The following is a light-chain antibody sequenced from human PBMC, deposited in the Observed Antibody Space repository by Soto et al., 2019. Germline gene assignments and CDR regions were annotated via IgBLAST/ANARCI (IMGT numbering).Light chain of an antibody. CDR3: SSYTSTNTVV. CDR2: DVT. J-gene: IGLJ2*01. CDR1: TSDIGAYNY. Sequence: QSALAQPASVSGSPGQSITIPCTGTTSDIGAYNYVSWYQQHPDKAPKLMIYDVTYRPSGVSSRFSGSKSGNTASLTISGRQAEDEADYFCSSYTSTNTVVFGGGTKLTVL. V-gene: IGLV2-14*03.